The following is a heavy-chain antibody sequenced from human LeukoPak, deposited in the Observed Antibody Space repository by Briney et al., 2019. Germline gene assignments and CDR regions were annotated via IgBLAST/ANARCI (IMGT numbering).Heavy chain of an antibody. CDR3: ARDIWYYYDSSGYHDAFDI. CDR2: IYTSGST. Sequence: SETLSLTCTVSGGSISSGSYYWSWIRQPAGKGLEWIGRIYTSGSTNYNPSLKSGVTISVKTSKNHSSLTLSSVTAADTAVYYCARDIWYYYDSSGYHDAFDIWGQGTMVTVSS. J-gene: IGHJ3*02. V-gene: IGHV4-61*02. D-gene: IGHD3-22*01. CDR1: GGSISSGSYY.